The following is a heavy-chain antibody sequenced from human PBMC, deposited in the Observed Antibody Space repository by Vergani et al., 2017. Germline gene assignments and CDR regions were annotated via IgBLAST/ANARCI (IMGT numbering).Heavy chain of an antibody. CDR3: ARQYSSGWPELWWYFDP. CDR1: GYSFTSYW. V-gene: IGHV5-51*01. Sequence: EVQLVQSGAEVKKPGESLKISCKGSGYSFTSYWIGWVSQMPGKGLEWMGIIYPGDTDTRYSPSFQGQVTISADKSISTAYLQWSSLKASDTAMYYCARQYSSGWPELWWYFDPGGRGTLVTVSS. D-gene: IGHD6-19*01. J-gene: IGHJ2*01. CDR2: IYPGDTDT.